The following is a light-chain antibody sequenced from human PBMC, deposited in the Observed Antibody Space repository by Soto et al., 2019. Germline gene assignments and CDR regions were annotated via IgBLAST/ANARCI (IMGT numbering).Light chain of an antibody. V-gene: IGKV1-39*01. CDR2: YAS. Sequence: DIHMTQSPSSLSASVGDRVTITCRASQSISTYLNWYQQKPGKAPNLLMYYASSLQSGVPSRFSGSGSGTDFTLTIDSLQPEDFATYYCQQTYSTPRTFGQGTKLEIK. CDR3: QQTYSTPRT. CDR1: QSISTY. J-gene: IGKJ2*01.